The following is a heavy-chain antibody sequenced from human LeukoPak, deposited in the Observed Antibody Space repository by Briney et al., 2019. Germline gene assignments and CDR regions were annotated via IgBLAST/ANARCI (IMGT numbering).Heavy chain of an antibody. D-gene: IGHD1-26*01. V-gene: IGHV3-7*01. Sequence: QPGGSLRLSYAASGFTFSSYWMSWVRQAPGKGLEWVANIKQDGSEKYYVDSVKGRFTISRDNAKNSLYLQMNSLRAEDTAVYYCARRKFSGSYSSYYYYYYMDVWGKGTTVTVSS. CDR3: ARRKFSGSYSSYYYYYYMDV. CDR1: GFTFSSYW. CDR2: IKQDGSEK. J-gene: IGHJ6*03.